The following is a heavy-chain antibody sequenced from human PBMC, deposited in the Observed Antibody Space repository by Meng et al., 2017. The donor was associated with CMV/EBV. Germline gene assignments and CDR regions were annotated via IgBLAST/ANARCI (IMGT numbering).Heavy chain of an antibody. CDR2: IYSGGST. D-gene: IGHD3-10*01. V-gene: IGHV3-66*02. Sequence: GESLKISCAASGFTVSSHYMSWVRQAPGKGLEWVSIIYSGGSTYYADSVKGRFTISRDNSKNALYLQMNSLRPEDTAVYYCARDSGAFDIWGQGTMVTVSS. J-gene: IGHJ3*02. CDR1: GFTVSSHY. CDR3: ARDSGAFDI.